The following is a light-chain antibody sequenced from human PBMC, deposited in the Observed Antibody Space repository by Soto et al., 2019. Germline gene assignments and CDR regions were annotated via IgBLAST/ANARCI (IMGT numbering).Light chain of an antibody. J-gene: IGLJ2*01. CDR2: SNN. Sequence: QSVLTQPPSASGTPGQRVTISCSGSSSNIGSKTVNWYQQLPGTAPKLLIYSNNQRPSGVPDRFSSSKSGTSASLAISGLQSEDEADYYCAAWDDSLNGVVFGGGTKVTVL. CDR3: AAWDDSLNGVV. CDR1: SSNIGSKT. V-gene: IGLV1-44*01.